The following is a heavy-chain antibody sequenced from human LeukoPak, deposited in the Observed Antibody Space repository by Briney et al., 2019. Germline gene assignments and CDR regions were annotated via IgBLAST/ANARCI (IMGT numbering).Heavy chain of an antibody. CDR3: ARVVWYGSGSPRTALYYYYYYMDV. Sequence: ASVKVSCKASGYTFTSYDINWVRQATGQGLEWMGWMNPNSGNTGYAQKFQGRVTITRNTSISTAYMELSRLRSDDTAVYYCARVVWYGSGSPRTALYYYYYYMDVWGKGTTVTISS. CDR1: GYTFTSYD. J-gene: IGHJ6*03. D-gene: IGHD3-10*01. V-gene: IGHV1-8*03. CDR2: MNPNSGNT.